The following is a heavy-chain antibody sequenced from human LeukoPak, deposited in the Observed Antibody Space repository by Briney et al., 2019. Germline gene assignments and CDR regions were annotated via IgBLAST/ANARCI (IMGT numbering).Heavy chain of an antibody. D-gene: IGHD5/OR15-5a*01. V-gene: IGHV3-23*01. J-gene: IGHJ6*02. Sequence: GGSLRLSCAASGFTFSKYDMSWVRQGPGKGPEWVSGINNSGGRTYYADSVKGRFTISRDNSKNTLYLQMNSLRAEDTAVYYCARSRYNVNYYYYGMDVWGQGTTVTVSS. CDR3: ARSRYNVNYYYYGMDV. CDR1: GFTFSKYD. CDR2: INNSGGRT.